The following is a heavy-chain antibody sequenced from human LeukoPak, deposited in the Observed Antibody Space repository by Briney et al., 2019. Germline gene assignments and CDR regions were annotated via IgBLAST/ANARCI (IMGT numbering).Heavy chain of an antibody. J-gene: IGHJ4*02. D-gene: IGHD2-21*02. CDR3: ATDRDNSDWQKRFDT. CDR1: GFTFSNYA. CDR2: ISYDGTNK. V-gene: IGHV3-30*07. Sequence: GGSLRLSCAASGFTFSNYAMHWVRQAPGKGLEWVAVISYDGTNKYYADSVQGRFTISRDNAKNSLHLQMNSLRAEDTAVYYCATDRDNSDWQKRFDTWGQGTLVTVSS.